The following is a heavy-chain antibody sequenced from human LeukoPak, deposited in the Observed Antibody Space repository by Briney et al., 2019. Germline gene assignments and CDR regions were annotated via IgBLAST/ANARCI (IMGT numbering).Heavy chain of an antibody. D-gene: IGHD2-2*01. Sequence: SVKVSCKASGGTFISYAISWVRQAPGQGLEWMGGIIPIFGTANYAQKFQGRVTITADESTSTAYMELSSLRSEDTAVYYCAAPTGYCSSTSCYAFDYWGQGTLVTVSS. CDR3: AAPTGYCSSTSCYAFDY. CDR2: IIPIFGTA. J-gene: IGHJ4*02. CDR1: GGTFISYA. V-gene: IGHV1-69*01.